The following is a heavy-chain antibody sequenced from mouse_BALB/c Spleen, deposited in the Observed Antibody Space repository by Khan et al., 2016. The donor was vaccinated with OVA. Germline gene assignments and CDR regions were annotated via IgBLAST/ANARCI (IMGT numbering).Heavy chain of an antibody. CDR3: TRGGYGSPFAY. CDR2: INPSNGGT. D-gene: IGHD1-1*01. CDR1: GYTFTSYY. V-gene: IGHV1S81*02. Sequence: SGAELLKPGASAKLSCKASGYTFTSYYMYWVKQRPGQGLEWIGEINPSNGGTNVNEKFKSKATLTVDKSSSTAYMEVSSLTSEDSAVYYCTRGGYGSPFAYWGQGTLVTVSA. J-gene: IGHJ3*01.